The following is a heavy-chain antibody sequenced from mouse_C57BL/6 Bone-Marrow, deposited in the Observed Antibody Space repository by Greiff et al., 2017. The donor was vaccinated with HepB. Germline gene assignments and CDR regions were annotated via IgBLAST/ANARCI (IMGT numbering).Heavy chain of an antibody. CDR2: INPSSGYT. CDR3: ARPPYFDY. Sequence: VQRVESGAELAKPGASVKLSCKASGYTFTSYWMHWVKQRPGQGLEWIGDINPSSGYTKYNQKFKDKATLTADKSSSTAYMQLSSLTYEDSAVYYCARPPYFDYWGQGTTLTVSS. V-gene: IGHV1-7*01. J-gene: IGHJ2*01. CDR1: GYTFTSYW.